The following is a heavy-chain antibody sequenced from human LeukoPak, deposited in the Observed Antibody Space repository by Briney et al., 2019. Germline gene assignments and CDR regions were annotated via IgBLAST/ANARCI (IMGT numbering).Heavy chain of an antibody. CDR2: IYYSGST. Sequence: SETLSLTCTVSGGSISSSSYYWGWIRQPPGKGPEWIGSIYYSGSTYYNPSLKSRVTISVDTSKNQFSLKLSSVTAADTAVYYCASRRGLRFLEWLGNWFDPWGQGTLVTVSS. D-gene: IGHD3-3*01. J-gene: IGHJ5*02. CDR1: GGSISSSSYY. V-gene: IGHV4-39*01. CDR3: ASRRGLRFLEWLGNWFDP.